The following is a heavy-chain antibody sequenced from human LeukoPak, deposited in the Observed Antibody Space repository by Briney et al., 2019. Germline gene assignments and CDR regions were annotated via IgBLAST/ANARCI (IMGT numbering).Heavy chain of an antibody. V-gene: IGHV1-69*01. CDR2: IIPIFGTA. CDR3: ARGCFGVVILSDDFDY. J-gene: IGHJ4*02. D-gene: IGHD3-3*01. CDR1: GGTFSSYA. Sequence: SVKVSCKASGGTFSSYAISWVRQAPGQGLEWMGGIIPIFGTANYAQKFQGRVTITADESTSTAYMELSSLRSEDTAVYYCARGCFGVVILSDDFDYWGQGTLVTVSS.